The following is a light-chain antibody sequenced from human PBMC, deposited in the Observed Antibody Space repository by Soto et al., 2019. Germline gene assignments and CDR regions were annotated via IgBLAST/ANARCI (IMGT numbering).Light chain of an antibody. J-gene: IGKJ3*01. CDR3: QQYSSPPRT. V-gene: IGKV3-20*01. CDR2: GAS. CDR1: QSVSSNY. Sequence: EIVLTQSPGTLSLSPGERATLSCRASQSVSSNYLAWFQQKPGQAPRLLIYGASSRATGIPDRFSGSGSGTDFTLTISRLEPEDFAVYYCQQYSSPPRTFGPGTKVDIK.